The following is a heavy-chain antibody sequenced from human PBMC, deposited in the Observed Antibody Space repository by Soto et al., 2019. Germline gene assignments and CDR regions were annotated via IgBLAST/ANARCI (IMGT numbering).Heavy chain of an antibody. D-gene: IGHD4-17*01. CDR2: ISRGGNTI. CDR1: GFTFSDHY. CDR3: ARDITVTSGNFDY. Sequence: GGSLRLSCAASGFTFSDHYMSWIRQAPGKGLEWISYISRGGNTIYYTDSVKGRFTISRDNAKNSLYLQMNSLRAEDTAIYYCARDITVTSGNFDYWGQGTLVTVSS. J-gene: IGHJ4*02. V-gene: IGHV3-11*01.